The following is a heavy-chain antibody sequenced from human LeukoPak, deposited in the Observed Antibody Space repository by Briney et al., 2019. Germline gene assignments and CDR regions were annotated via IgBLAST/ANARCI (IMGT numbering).Heavy chain of an antibody. CDR2: IKQDGSEK. CDR1: GFTFSNFY. D-gene: IGHD3-10*01. Sequence: QPGGSLRLSCAASGFTFSNFYMNWVRQAPGKGLEWVANIKQDGSEKYYVDSVKGRFTISRDNAKNSLYLQMNSLSAEDTAVYCCVRERQYGSGSFHTFDYWGQGTLVTVSS. J-gene: IGHJ4*02. V-gene: IGHV3-7*04. CDR3: VRERQYGSGSFHTFDY.